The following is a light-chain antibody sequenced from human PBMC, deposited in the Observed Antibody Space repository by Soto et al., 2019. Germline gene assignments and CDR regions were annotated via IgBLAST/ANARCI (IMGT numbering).Light chain of an antibody. CDR2: EVT. Sequence: QSALTQPASVSVSPGQSITISCTGTSRDVGGYNSVSWYQQHPGKAPKPMIYEVTKRPSGVPDRVSASKSGNTASLTVSGLRAEDEADYYCSSYAGSNNFVFGSGTKVTV. CDR1: SRDVGGYNS. V-gene: IGLV2-8*01. J-gene: IGLJ1*01. CDR3: SSYAGSNNFV.